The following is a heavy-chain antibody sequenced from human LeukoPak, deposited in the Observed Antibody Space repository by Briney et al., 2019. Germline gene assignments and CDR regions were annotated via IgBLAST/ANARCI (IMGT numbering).Heavy chain of an antibody. D-gene: IGHD3-22*01. CDR2: IKQDGSEE. V-gene: IGHV3-7*01. CDR3: ARWEGNGYYFDY. J-gene: IGHJ4*02. Sequence: GGSLRLPCAASGFTFSSFWMSWVRQAPGKGLEWVANIKQDGSEEYYVDSVKGRFTISRDNGKNSLYLQMNSLRAEDTAVYYCARWEGNGYYFDYRGQGTLVTVSS. CDR1: GFTFSSFW.